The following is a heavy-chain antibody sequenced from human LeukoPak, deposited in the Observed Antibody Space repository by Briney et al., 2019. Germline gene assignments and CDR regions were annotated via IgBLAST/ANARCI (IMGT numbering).Heavy chain of an antibody. V-gene: IGHV4-39*07. CDR3: ARVGLGQLLMSPAYYFDY. Sequence: TSETLSLTCTVSGGSISSSSYYWGWIRQPPGKGLEWIGSIYYSGSTYYNPSLKSRVTISVDTSKNQFSLKLSSVTAADTAVYYCARVGLGQLLMSPAYYFDYWGQGTLVTVSS. CDR2: IYYSGST. D-gene: IGHD2-2*01. CDR1: GGSISSSSYY. J-gene: IGHJ4*02.